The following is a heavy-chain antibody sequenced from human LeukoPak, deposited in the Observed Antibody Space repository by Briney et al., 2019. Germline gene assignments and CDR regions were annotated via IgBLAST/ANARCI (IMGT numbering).Heavy chain of an antibody. V-gene: IGHV1-8*02. CDR1: GYTFTGYY. D-gene: IGHD2-15*01. CDR3: ARGRAEYCSGGSCYPTYRGFDP. Sequence: GASVKVSCKASGYTFTGYYMHWVRQATGQGLEWMGWMNSNSGNTGYAQKFQGRVTMTRNTSISTAYMELSSLRSEDTAVYYCARGRAEYCSGGSCYPTYRGFDPWGQGTLVTVSS. J-gene: IGHJ5*02. CDR2: MNSNSGNT.